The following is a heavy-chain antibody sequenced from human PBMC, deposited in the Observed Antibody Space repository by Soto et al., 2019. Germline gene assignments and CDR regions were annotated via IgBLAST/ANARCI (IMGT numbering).Heavy chain of an antibody. CDR3: VKDNVSSWYEIDY. CDR1: GFTFSNYA. V-gene: IGHV3-23*01. D-gene: IGHD6-13*01. J-gene: IGHJ4*02. Sequence: EVQLLESGGGLVQPGGSLRLSCAASGFTFSNYAVTWVRQAPGKGLEWVSTISGSGGSTYYADSVKGRFTISRDNSKNTLYLQMNVLRAEDSAVYHCVKDNVSSWYEIDYWGQGTLVTVSS. CDR2: ISGSGGST.